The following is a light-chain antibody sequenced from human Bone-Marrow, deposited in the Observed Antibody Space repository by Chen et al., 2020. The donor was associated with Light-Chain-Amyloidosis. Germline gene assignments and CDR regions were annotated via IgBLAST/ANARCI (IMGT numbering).Light chain of an antibody. CDR3: VLYMGSGISV. J-gene: IGLJ3*02. CDR1: SGSVPASSY. Sequence: QTVVTQEPSFSVSPGGQVTLTCGLTSGSVPASSYPSWYQQTPGQAPRTLIYSTNSRSSGVPDRFSGSILGNKAALTITGAQADDESDYYCVLYMGSGISVFGGGTKLTVL. CDR2: STN. V-gene: IGLV8-61*01.